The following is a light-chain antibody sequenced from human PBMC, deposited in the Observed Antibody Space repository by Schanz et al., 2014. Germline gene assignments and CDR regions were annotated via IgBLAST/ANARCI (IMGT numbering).Light chain of an antibody. CDR3: QQYDSYR. CDR2: DAS. CDR1: QSISSW. J-gene: IGKJ2*01. V-gene: IGKV1-5*01. Sequence: DIQMTQSPSTLSASVGDRVTITCRASQSISSWLAWYQQKPGKPPNLLIYDASSLESGVPSRFSGSGSGTEFTLTISSLQPEDFATYYCQQYDSYRFGQGTKLEIK.